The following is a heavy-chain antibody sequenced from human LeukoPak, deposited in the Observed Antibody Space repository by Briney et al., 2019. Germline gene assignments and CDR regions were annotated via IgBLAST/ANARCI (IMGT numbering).Heavy chain of an antibody. CDR1: GFTFDDYA. V-gene: IGHV3-20*04. D-gene: IGHD3-22*01. CDR2: ITWNGGSR. Sequence: PGGSLRLSCAASGFTFDDYAMTWVRQAPGKGLEWVSGITWNGGSRGYADSVKGRFTISRDNAKNSLYLEMNSLRAEDTALYYCARALGPNYDSSGYLDAFDIWGQGTMVTVSS. J-gene: IGHJ3*02. CDR3: ARALGPNYDSSGYLDAFDI.